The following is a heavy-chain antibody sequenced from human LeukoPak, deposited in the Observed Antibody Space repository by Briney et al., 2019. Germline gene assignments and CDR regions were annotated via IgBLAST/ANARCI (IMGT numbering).Heavy chain of an antibody. CDR3: AELGITMIGGV. V-gene: IGHV3-48*03. D-gene: IGHD3-10*02. J-gene: IGHJ6*04. CDR2: MSGSGTTI. Sequence: GGSLRLSCAASGFTFSGSAMHWVRQASGKGVEWVSYMSGSGTTIYYADSVKGRFTISRDNAKNSLYLQMNSLRAEDTAVYYCAELGITMIGGVWGKGTTVTISS. CDR1: GFTFSGSA.